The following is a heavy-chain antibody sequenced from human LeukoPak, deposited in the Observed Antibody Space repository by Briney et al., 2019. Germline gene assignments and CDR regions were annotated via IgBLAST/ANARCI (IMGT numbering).Heavy chain of an antibody. J-gene: IGHJ3*02. V-gene: IGHV4-38-2*02. CDR3: ARQEWADSSSWYHDAFDI. CDR2: IYHSGST. Sequence: SETLSLTCTVSGYSISSGYYWGWIRQPPGKGLEWIGSIYHSGSTYYNPSLKSRVTISVDTSKNQFSLKLSSVTAADTAVYYCARQEWADSSSWYHDAFDIWGQGTMVTVSS. CDR1: GYSISSGYY. D-gene: IGHD6-13*01.